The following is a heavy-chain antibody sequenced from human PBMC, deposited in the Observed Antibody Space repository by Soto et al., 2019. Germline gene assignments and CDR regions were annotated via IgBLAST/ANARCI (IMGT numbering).Heavy chain of an antibody. Sequence: QVQLVESGGGVVQPGRSLRLSCAASGFTFSSYGMHWVRQAPGKGLEWVAVIWYDGSNKYYADSVKGRFTISRDNSKNTPYLQMNSLRAEDTAVYYCARDAGITGTTVGWEVPNTYYYYYYYMDVWGKGTTVTVSS. V-gene: IGHV3-33*01. CDR3: ARDAGITGTTVGWEVPNTYYYYYYYMDV. J-gene: IGHJ6*03. CDR1: GFTFSSYG. CDR2: IWYDGSNK. D-gene: IGHD1-7*01.